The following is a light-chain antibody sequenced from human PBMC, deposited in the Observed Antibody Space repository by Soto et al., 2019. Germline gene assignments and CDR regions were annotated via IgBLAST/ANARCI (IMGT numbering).Light chain of an antibody. J-gene: IGKJ4*01. Sequence: DIQMTQSPSTLSASVGDRVTITCRASQSIGSWLAWYQQKPGKAPKLLIYDASSLESGVPSRFSGSGSGTDFTFTISSLQPEDIATYYCQQYDNLPLTFGGGTKVDNK. CDR2: DAS. CDR3: QQYDNLPLT. V-gene: IGKV1-5*01. CDR1: QSIGSW.